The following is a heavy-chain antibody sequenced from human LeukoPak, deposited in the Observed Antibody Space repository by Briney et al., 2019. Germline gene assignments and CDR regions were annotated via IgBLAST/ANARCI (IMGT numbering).Heavy chain of an antibody. CDR3: ARDSPSGS. D-gene: IGHD1-26*01. V-gene: IGHV4-39*07. Sequence: SETLSLTCTVSGGSISSYYWGWIRQPPGKGLEWIGSIYYSGSTYYSPSLKSRVTISVDTSKNQFSLKLSSVTAADTAVYYCARDSPSGSWGQGTLVTVSS. J-gene: IGHJ4*02. CDR1: GGSISSYY. CDR2: IYYSGST.